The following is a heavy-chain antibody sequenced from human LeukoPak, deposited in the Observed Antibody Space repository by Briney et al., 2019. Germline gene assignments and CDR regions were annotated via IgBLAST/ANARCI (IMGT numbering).Heavy chain of an antibody. CDR1: GYTFTNYG. CDR3: ARDNPLPDSYYSSSSPWFDP. CDR2: ISAYSGNT. Sequence: ASVKVSCETSGYTFTNYGVNWVRQAPGQGLEWMGWISAYSGNTNYAQKLQGRVTMTTDTSTSTAYMELRSLRSDDTAVYYCARDNPLPDSYYSSSSPWFDPWGRGTLVTVSS. V-gene: IGHV1-18*01. D-gene: IGHD6-6*01. J-gene: IGHJ5*02.